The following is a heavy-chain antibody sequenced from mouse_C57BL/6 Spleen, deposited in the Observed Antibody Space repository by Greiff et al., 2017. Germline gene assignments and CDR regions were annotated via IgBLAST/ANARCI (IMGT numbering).Heavy chain of an antibody. CDR3: AGYLYAMDY. CDR2: ISYDGSN. Sequence: EPGPGLVKPSPSLSLTCSVTGYSITSGYYWNWIRQFPGNKLEWMGYISYDGSNNYNPSLKNRISITRDTSENQFFLKLNSVTTEDTATYYCAGYLYAMDYWGQGTSVTVSS. D-gene: IGHD2-2*01. V-gene: IGHV3-6*01. J-gene: IGHJ4*01. CDR1: GYSITSGYY.